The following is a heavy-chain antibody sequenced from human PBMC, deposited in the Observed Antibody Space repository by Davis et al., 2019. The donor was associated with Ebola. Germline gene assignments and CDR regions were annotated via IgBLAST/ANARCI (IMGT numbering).Heavy chain of an antibody. J-gene: IGHJ4*02. CDR1: GFTSSDYY. CDR3: ARDGTKQLVFAYFDY. CDR2: ISSSGSTI. V-gene: IGHV3-11*01. Sequence: SLTLSCAASGFTSSDYYMSWIRQAPGKGLEWVSYISSSGSTIYYADSVKGRFTISRDNAKNSLYLQMNSLRAEDTAVYYCARDGTKQLVFAYFDYWGQGTLVTVSS. D-gene: IGHD6-13*01.